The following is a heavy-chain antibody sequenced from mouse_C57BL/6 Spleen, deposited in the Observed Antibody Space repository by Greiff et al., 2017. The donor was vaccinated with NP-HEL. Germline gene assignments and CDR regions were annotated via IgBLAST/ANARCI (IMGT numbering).Heavy chain of an antibody. CDR3: AREGAYGNYEYFDY. J-gene: IGHJ2*01. D-gene: IGHD2-1*01. CDR1: GYSITSGYY. CDR2: ISYDGSN. V-gene: IGHV3-6*01. Sequence: EVKLEESGPGLVKPSQSLSLTCSVTGYSITSGYYWNWIRQFPGNKLEWMGYISYDGSNNYNPSLKNRISITRDTSKNQFFLKLNSVTTEDTATYYCAREGAYGNYEYFDYWGQGTTLTVSS.